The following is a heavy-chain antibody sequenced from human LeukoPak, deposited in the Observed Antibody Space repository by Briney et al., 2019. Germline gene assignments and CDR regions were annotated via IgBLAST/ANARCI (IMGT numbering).Heavy chain of an antibody. CDR2: ITDRGGT. V-gene: IGHV4-34*01. CDR3: ARVPEWEPIDK. D-gene: IGHD1-26*01. CDR1: GGSVSGYS. Sequence: SETLSLTCALPGGSVSGYSWSWVRQPPGKGLEWIGDITDRGGTSYTTSLKSRVTISLETSKNQISLHLTSVTAADTAVYFCARVPEWEPIDKWGRGTLVTVSS. J-gene: IGHJ4*02.